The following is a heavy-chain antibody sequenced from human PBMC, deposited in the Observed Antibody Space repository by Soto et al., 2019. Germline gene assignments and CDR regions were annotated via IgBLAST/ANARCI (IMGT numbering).Heavy chain of an antibody. Sequence: QVQLQESGPGLVKPSETLSLTCTVSGGSVSSGSYHWGWIRQPPGKGLEWIGYIYHSGSTNHNPSRESRVTISVDTSKNQFSLSLTSVTAADTAVYYCARLSAAWFDPWGQGTLVTVAS. CDR3: ARLSAAWFDP. CDR1: GGSVSSGSYH. CDR2: IYHSGST. D-gene: IGHD6-19*01. V-gene: IGHV4-61*01. J-gene: IGHJ5*02.